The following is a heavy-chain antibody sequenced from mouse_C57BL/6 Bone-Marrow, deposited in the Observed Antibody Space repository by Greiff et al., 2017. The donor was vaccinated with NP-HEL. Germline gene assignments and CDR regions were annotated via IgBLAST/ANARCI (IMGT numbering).Heavy chain of an antibody. J-gene: IGHJ4*01. CDR2: IFPGSGST. CDR1: GYTFTDYY. Sequence: QVQLKESGPELVKPGASVKISCKASGYTFTDYYINWVKQRPGQGLEWIGWIFPGSGSTYYNEKFKGKATLTVDKSSSTAYMLLSSLTSEDSAVYFCARRGDYYGSSYAMDYWGQGTSVTVSS. CDR3: ARRGDYYGSSYAMDY. V-gene: IGHV1-75*01. D-gene: IGHD1-1*01.